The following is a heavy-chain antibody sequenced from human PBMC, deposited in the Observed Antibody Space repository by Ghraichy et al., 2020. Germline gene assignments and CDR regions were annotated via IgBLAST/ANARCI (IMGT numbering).Heavy chain of an antibody. CDR2: IKSKTDGGTT. Sequence: GGSLRLSCAASGFTFSNAWMNWVRQAPGKGLEWVGRIKSKTDGGTTDYAAPVKGRFTISRDDSKNTLYLQMNSLKTEDTAVYYCTTSSRIQLWLPTHLPFDYWGQGTLVTVSS. CDR1: GFTFSNAW. J-gene: IGHJ4*02. V-gene: IGHV3-15*07. D-gene: IGHD5-18*01. CDR3: TTSSRIQLWLPTHLPFDY.